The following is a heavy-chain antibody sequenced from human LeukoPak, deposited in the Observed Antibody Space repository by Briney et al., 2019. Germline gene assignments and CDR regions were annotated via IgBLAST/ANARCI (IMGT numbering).Heavy chain of an antibody. CDR2: IRYDGSNK. CDR3: ARAGPGVRVFDY. Sequence: GGSLRLSCAASGFTFSSYGMHWVRQAPGKGLEWVAFIRYDGSNKYYADSVKGRFTISRDNSKNTLYLQMNSLRAEDTAVYYCARAGPGVRVFDYRGQGTLVTVSS. J-gene: IGHJ4*02. V-gene: IGHV3-30*02. CDR1: GFTFSSYG. D-gene: IGHD2-8*02.